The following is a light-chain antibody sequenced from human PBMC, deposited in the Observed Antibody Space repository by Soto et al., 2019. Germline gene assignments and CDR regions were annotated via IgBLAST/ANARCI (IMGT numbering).Light chain of an antibody. CDR1: QTVRNNY. CDR3: QKYGSSTWT. V-gene: IGKV3-20*01. J-gene: IGKJ1*01. Sequence: VLTQSPGTLSVSPGDSATLSCRASQTVRNNYLAWYQQKTGQAPRLLIYDESSRATGIPDRSSGGGSGTDFNLTISRLEPEDFAVYYCQKYGSSTWTCGQGTKVDIK. CDR2: DES.